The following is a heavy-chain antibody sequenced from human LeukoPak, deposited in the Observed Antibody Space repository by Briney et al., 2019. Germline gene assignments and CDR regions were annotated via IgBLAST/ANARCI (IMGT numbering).Heavy chain of an antibody. Sequence: GGSLRLSCAASGFTFSSYAMHWVRQAPGKGLEWVAVISYDGSNKYYADSVKGRFTISRDNSKNTVYLQMNSLRAEDTAVYYCARELQSLFHYGDQTFDYWGQGTLVTVSS. J-gene: IGHJ4*02. CDR1: GFTFSSYA. CDR2: ISYDGSNK. V-gene: IGHV3-30-3*01. D-gene: IGHD4-17*01. CDR3: ARELQSLFHYGDQTFDY.